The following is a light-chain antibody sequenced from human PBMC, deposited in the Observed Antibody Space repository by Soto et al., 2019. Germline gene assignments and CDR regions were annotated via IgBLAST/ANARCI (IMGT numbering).Light chain of an antibody. Sequence: VVLTQSPATLSLSPGEPATLSCRASQSVSSYLAWYQQKPGQAPRLLIYDASNRATGIPARFSGSGSGTDFTLTISSLEPEDFAVYYCQQRSNWPPWTFGQGTKVDIK. CDR1: QSVSSY. CDR3: QQRSNWPPWT. V-gene: IGKV3-11*01. J-gene: IGKJ1*01. CDR2: DAS.